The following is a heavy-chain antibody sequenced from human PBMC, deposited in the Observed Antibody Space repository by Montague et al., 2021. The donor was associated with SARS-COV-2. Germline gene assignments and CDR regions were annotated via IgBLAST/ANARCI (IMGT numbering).Heavy chain of an antibody. D-gene: IGHD3-16*01. J-gene: IGHJ4*02. CDR2: VNQSGAT. Sequence: SETLSLTCSVLGGSLSNNYRTWVRQPPGKGLEWIGEVNQSGATTXYNPSLKGRVKISVDRSSNQMSLNLESVTAADTAVYYCARVPLYFGGFDSWGPGILVAVSS. CDR1: GGSLSNNY. CDR3: ARVPLYFGGFDS. V-gene: IGHV4-34*01.